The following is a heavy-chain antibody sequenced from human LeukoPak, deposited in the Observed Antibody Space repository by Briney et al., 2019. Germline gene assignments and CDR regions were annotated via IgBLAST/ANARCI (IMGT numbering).Heavy chain of an antibody. CDR1: GFTFDDYG. J-gene: IGHJ5*02. CDR2: INWNGGST. CDR3: ARERLQQLVPYNWFDP. D-gene: IGHD6-13*01. V-gene: IGHV3-20*04. Sequence: GGSLRLSCAASGFTFDDYGMSWVRQAPGKGLEWVSGINWNGGSTGYADSVKGRFTISRDNAKNSLYLQMNSLRAEDTAVYYCARERLQQLVPYNWFDPWGQGTLVTVSS.